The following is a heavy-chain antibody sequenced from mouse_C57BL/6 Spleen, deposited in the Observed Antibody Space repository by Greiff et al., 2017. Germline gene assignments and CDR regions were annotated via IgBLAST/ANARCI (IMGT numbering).Heavy chain of an antibody. CDR3: ARSGGANYYAMDY. Sequence: EVKVEESGGGLVKPGGSLKLSCAASGFTFSDYGMHWVRQAPEKGLEWVAYISSVSSTIYYADTVKGRFTISRDNAKNTLFLQMTSLRSEDTAMYYCARSGGANYYAMDYWGQGTSVTVSS. V-gene: IGHV5-17*01. CDR2: ISSVSSTI. D-gene: IGHD1-3*01. J-gene: IGHJ4*01. CDR1: GFTFSDYG.